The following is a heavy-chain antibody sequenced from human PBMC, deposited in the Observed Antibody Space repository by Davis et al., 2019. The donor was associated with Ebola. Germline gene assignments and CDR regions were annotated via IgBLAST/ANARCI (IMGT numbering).Heavy chain of an antibody. CDR1: GYTFTSYC. CDR3: AIASIRELFDVVYYFDY. V-gene: IGHV1-69*06. D-gene: IGHD3-10*01. J-gene: IGHJ4*02. Sequence: AASVKVSCKASGYTFTSYCISWLRQAPGQGLEWMGGIIPIFGTANYAQKFQGRVTITADKSTSTAYMELSSLGSEDTAVYYCAIASIRELFDVVYYFDYWGQGTLVTVSS. CDR2: IIPIFGTA.